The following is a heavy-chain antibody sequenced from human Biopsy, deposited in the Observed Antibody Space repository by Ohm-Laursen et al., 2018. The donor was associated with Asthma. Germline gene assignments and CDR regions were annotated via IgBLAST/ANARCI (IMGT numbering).Heavy chain of an antibody. D-gene: IGHD3-3*01. CDR3: ARGPEWSGLDI. Sequence: SETLSLTCSMYGLSSSAYYWTWIRQTPGKGLEWIGESDHRGNTNTNATLKSRVTISKAKSANEFSLKMESVTAADTAIYYCARGPEWSGLDIWGQGTMVTVSS. CDR1: GLSSSAYY. V-gene: IGHV4-34*01. J-gene: IGHJ3*02. CDR2: SDHRGNT.